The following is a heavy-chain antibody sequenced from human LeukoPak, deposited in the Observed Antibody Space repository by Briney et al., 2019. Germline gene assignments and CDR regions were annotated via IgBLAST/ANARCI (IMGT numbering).Heavy chain of an antibody. J-gene: IGHJ5*02. CDR2: INHSGST. V-gene: IGHV4-34*01. D-gene: IGHD6-6*01. Sequence: SGTLSLTCAVYGGSFSGYYWSWIRQPPGKGLEWIGEINHSGSTNYNPSPKSRVTISVDTSKNQFSLKLSSVTAADTAVYYCARVGIAARPSYWFDPWGQGTLVTVSS. CDR1: GGSFSGYY. CDR3: ARVGIAARPSYWFDP.